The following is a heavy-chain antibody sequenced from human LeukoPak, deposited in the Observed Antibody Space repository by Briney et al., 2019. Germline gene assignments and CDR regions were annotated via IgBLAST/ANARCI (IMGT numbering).Heavy chain of an antibody. Sequence: GGSLRLSCAASGFTFSSYEMNWVRQAPGKGLEWVSYISSSGSTIYYADSVKGRFTISRDNAKNSLYLQMNSLRAEDKAVYYCARVPDYGDYGGFDYWGQGTLVTVSS. V-gene: IGHV3-48*03. CDR3: ARVPDYGDYGGFDY. CDR2: ISSSGSTI. CDR1: GFTFSSYE. J-gene: IGHJ4*02. D-gene: IGHD4-17*01.